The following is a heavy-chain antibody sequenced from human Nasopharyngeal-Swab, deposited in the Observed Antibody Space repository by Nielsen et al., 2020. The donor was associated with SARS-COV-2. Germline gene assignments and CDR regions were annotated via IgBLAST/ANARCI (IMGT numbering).Heavy chain of an antibody. J-gene: IGHJ6*02. Sequence: GGSLRLSCAASGFTVTSNYMSWVRQAPGKGLEWVSGIYSGGSTYYADSVKGRFTISRDNSKNTLYLQMNSLRAEDTAVYYCARVVTMINYYYYGMDVWGQGTTVTVSS. CDR1: GFTVTSNY. CDR2: IYSGGST. V-gene: IGHV3-53*01. D-gene: IGHD3-22*01. CDR3: ARVVTMINYYYYGMDV.